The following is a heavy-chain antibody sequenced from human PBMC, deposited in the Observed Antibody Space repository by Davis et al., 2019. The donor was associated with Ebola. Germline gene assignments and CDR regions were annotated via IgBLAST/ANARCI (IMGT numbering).Heavy chain of an antibody. CDR1: GFIVRDKY. V-gene: IGHV3-53*01. D-gene: IGHD4-17*01. CDR3: TRHVSGDFWYFDL. CDR2: IYRDGRT. J-gene: IGHJ2*01. Sequence: GGSLRLSCAASGFIVRDKYMSWVRQAPGKGLEWVSVIYRDGRTYHADSVKGRFTISRDNSKNTVYLQMNSLRAEDTAVYYCTRHVSGDFWYFDLWGRGTLVTVSS.